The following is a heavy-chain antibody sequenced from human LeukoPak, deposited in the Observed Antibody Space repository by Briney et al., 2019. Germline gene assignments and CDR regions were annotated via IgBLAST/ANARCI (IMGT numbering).Heavy chain of an antibody. CDR2: ISDAGAIT. D-gene: IGHD1-14*01. CDR1: GFTFSSYA. J-gene: IGHJ4*02. Sequence: PGGSLRLSCAASGFTFSSYAMSWVRQAPGKGLEWVSGISDAGAITYYADSVKGRFTISRSQSTNTLYLQMDSPRAEDTSLSYCARGGTTWHGFDSWGQGPLVTVSS. CDR3: ARGGTTWHGFDS. V-gene: IGHV3-23*01.